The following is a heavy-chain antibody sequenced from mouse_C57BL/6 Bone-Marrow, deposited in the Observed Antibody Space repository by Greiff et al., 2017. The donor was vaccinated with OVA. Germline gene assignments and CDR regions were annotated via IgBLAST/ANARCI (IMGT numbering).Heavy chain of an antibody. CDR3: ASYYSNYGHFDV. J-gene: IGHJ1*03. Sequence: LVESGAELVKPGASVKLSCKASGYTFTSYWMHWVKQRPGQGLEWIGMIHPNSGSTNYNEKFKSKATLTVDKSSSTAYMQLSSLTSEDSAVYYCASYYSNYGHFDVWGTGTTVTVSS. CDR1: GYTFTSYW. V-gene: IGHV1-64*01. CDR2: IHPNSGST. D-gene: IGHD2-5*01.